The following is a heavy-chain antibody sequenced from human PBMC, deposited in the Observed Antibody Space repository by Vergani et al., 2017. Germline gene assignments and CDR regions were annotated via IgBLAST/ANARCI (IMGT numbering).Heavy chain of an antibody. CDR1: GYTFTGYY. D-gene: IGHD2-21*01. CDR2: INPNSGGT. CDR3: AIGVKTGDPTENYYFDY. Sequence: QVQLVQSGAEVKKPGASVKVSCKASGYTFTGYYMHWVRQAPGQGLEWMGWINPNSGGTNYAQKFQGRVTMTRDTSISTAYMELSRLRSDDTAVYYCAIGVKTGDPTENYYFDYWGQGTLVTVSS. J-gene: IGHJ4*02. V-gene: IGHV1-2*02.